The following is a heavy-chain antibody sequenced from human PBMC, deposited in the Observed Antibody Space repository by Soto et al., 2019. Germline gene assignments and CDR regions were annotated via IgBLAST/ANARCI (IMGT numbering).Heavy chain of an antibody. D-gene: IGHD6-19*01. CDR3: ARVGGWYVPDY. Sequence: QVQLVQSGAEEKKPGASVKVSCKASGYTFTSYAMHWVRQAPGQRLEWMGWINAGNGNTKYSQKFQGRVTITRDTSASPAYMELSSLRSEDTAVYYCARVGGWYVPDYWGQGTLVTVSS. J-gene: IGHJ4*02. V-gene: IGHV1-3*05. CDR1: GYTFTSYA. CDR2: INAGNGNT.